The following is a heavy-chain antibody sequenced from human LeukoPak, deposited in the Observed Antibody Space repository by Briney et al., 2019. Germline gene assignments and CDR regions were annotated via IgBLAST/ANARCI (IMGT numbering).Heavy chain of an antibody. Sequence: GGSLRLSCAASGFTFSSYWMHSVRQAPGKGLEWVAFIRYDGSNKYYADSVKGRFTISRDDSKNTAYLQMNSLKTEDTAVYYCTSQKSDIVATGIDYWGQGTLVTVSS. CDR2: IRYDGSNK. D-gene: IGHD5-12*01. CDR3: TSQKSDIVATGIDY. CDR1: GFTFSSYW. J-gene: IGHJ4*02. V-gene: IGHV3-30*02.